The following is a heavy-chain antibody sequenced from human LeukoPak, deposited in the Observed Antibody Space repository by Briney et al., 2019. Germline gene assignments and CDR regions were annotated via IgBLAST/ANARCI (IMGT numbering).Heavy chain of an antibody. V-gene: IGHV3-30*04. CDR1: GFTFSSYA. Sequence: GGSLRLSCAASGFTFSSYAMHWVRQAPGKGLEWVAVISYDGSNKYYADSVKGRFTISRDNAKNSLYLQMNSLRAEDTAVYYCARARLYFDYWGQGTLVTVSS. CDR3: ARARLYFDY. J-gene: IGHJ4*02. CDR2: ISYDGSNK.